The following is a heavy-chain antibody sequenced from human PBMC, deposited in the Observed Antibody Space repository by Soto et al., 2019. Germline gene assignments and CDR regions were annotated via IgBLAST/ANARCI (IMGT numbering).Heavy chain of an antibody. CDR1: GYTFTSYD. V-gene: IGHV1-8*01. J-gene: IGHJ5*02. CDR2: MNPNSGNT. CDR3: AREQYCSSTSCYENWFDP. D-gene: IGHD2-2*01. Sequence: GASVKVSCKASGYTFTSYDINWVRQATGQRLEWMGWMNPNSGNTGYAQKFQGRVTMTRNTSISTAYMELSSLRSEDTAVYYCAREQYCSSTSCYENWFDPWGQGTLVTVSS.